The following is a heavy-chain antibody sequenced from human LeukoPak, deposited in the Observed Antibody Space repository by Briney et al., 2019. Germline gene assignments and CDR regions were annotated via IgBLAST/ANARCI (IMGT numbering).Heavy chain of an antibody. CDR2: MNPHSGGT. Sequence: GASVKVSRKASGYTFTSYDFNWVRQAPPQGLEWLGRMNPHSGGTSNVQKFQGRITMTRSPSISTAYMERSSLGSEDTAVYYCTRSSFGGGVSFDYWGQGTPVTVSS. D-gene: IGHD3-16*01. V-gene: IGHV1-8*02. J-gene: IGHJ4*02. CDR3: TRSSFGGGVSFDY. CDR1: GYTFTSYD.